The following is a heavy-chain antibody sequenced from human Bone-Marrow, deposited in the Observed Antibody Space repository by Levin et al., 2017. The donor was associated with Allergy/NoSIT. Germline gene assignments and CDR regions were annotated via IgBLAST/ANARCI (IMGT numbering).Heavy chain of an antibody. J-gene: IGHJ5*01. CDR1: GFTFRTYW. Sequence: PGGSLRLSCAASGFTFRTYWMTWVRQAPGEGLEWVANIKEDGTEGYYVDSVKGRFIVSRDNAKNSLYLQMNSLRVEDTAVYYCVKDNNNGGSDSWGQGTLVTVSS. V-gene: IGHV3-7*04. CDR3: VKDNNNGGSDS. CDR2: IKEDGTEG. D-gene: IGHD2-8*01.